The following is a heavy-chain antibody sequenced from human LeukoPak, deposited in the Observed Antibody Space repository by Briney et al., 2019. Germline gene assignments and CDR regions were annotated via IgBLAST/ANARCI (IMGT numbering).Heavy chain of an antibody. CDR1: GVSLSSYG. CDR3: AAAGLGVAHWIDS. J-gene: IGHJ5*01. V-gene: IGHV3-30*02. CDR2: LPYDGSYN. D-gene: IGHD2-15*01. Sequence: GGSQRLSCLVSGVSLSSYGMHWARQAPGKGLEWLAWLPYDGSYNLTAASLKGRFAISKDISTNTLYLNMDRLTAEDTAVYYCAAAGLGVAHWIDSWGQGTLVTVSS.